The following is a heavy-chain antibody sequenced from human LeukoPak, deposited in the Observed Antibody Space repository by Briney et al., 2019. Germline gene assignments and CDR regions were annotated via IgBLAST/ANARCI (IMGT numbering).Heavy chain of an antibody. D-gene: IGHD6-19*01. J-gene: IGHJ4*02. CDR3: ASGGWRGDD. V-gene: IGHV3-7*01. Sequence: PGGSLRLSCAASGFTFSSYLMSWVRQAPGKGLEWVANIKQDGSEKYYVDSVKGRFTISRDNAKNSLYLQMNSLRAEDTAVYYCASGGWRGDDWGQGTLVTVSS. CDR1: GFTFSSYL. CDR2: IKQDGSEK.